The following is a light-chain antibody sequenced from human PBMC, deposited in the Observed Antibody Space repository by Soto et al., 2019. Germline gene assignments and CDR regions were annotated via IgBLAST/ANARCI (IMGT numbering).Light chain of an antibody. V-gene: IGKV3-20*01. CDR1: QSVRSN. Sequence: VMTQSPATLSLSPGERATLSCRAGQSVRSNLAWYQQKPGQAPRLLIYGASSRATGIPDRFSGGGSGTDFTLTISRLEPEDFAVYYCQQFSSYPLTFGGGTKVDIK. CDR3: QQFSSYPLT. CDR2: GAS. J-gene: IGKJ4*01.